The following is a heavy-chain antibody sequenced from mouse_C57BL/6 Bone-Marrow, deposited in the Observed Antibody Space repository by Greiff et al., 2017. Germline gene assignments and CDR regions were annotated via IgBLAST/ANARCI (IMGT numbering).Heavy chain of an antibody. V-gene: IGHV14-1*01. CDR2: IDPEDGDT. D-gene: IGHD1-1*01. CDR1: GFNIKDYY. CDR3: TTSNYYGSSPHWYFDV. Sequence: VQLQQSGAELVRPGASVKLSCTASGFNIKDYYMHWVKQRPEQGLEWIGRIDPEDGDTEYAPKFQGKATMTADTSSNTAYLQLSSLTSEDTAVYYCTTSNYYGSSPHWYFDVWGTGITVTVSS. J-gene: IGHJ1*03.